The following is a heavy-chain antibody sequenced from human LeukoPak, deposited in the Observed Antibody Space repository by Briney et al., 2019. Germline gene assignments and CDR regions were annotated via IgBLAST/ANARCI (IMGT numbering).Heavy chain of an antibody. Sequence: TGGSLRLSCAASGFTFSSYAMSWVRQAPGKGLEWVSGISGSGGSTYYADSVKGRFTIFRDNSKNTLYLQMNSLRAEDTAVYYCARAAIVGAPFDPWGQGTLVTVSS. CDR2: ISGSGGST. CDR1: GFTFSSYA. D-gene: IGHD1-26*01. CDR3: ARAAIVGAPFDP. V-gene: IGHV3-23*01. J-gene: IGHJ5*02.